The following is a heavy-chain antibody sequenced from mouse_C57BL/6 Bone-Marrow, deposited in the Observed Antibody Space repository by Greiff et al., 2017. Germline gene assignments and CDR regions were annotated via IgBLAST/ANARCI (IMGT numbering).Heavy chain of an antibody. J-gene: IGHJ3*01. Sequence: VQLQQSGAELARPGASVKPSCKASGYTFTSYGISWVKQRTGQGLEWIGEIYPRSGNTYYNEKFKGKATLTADKSSSTAYMELRSLTSEDSAVYFCARATSGSSFWFAYWGQGTLVTVSA. D-gene: IGHD1-1*01. CDR1: GYTFTSYG. CDR2: IYPRSGNT. V-gene: IGHV1-81*01. CDR3: ARATSGSSFWFAY.